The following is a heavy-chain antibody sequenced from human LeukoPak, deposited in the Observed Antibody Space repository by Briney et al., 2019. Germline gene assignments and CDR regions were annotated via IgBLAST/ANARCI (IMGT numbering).Heavy chain of an antibody. D-gene: IGHD4-17*01. Sequence: ASVEVSCKASGYTFTSYDINWVRQATGQGLEWVGWMNPNSGNTGYAQKFQGRVTITRNTSISTAYMELSSLRSEDTAVYYCARLYGDYGYYYYYYMDVWGKGTTVTVSS. J-gene: IGHJ6*03. CDR1: GYTFTSYD. CDR3: ARLYGDYGYYYYYYMDV. CDR2: MNPNSGNT. V-gene: IGHV1-8*03.